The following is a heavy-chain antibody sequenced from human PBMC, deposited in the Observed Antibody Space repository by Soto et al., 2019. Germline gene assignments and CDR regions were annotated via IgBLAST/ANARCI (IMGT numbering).Heavy chain of an antibody. Sequence: EVQLVESGGGLVQPGGSLRLSCAASGFTFSSYAMHWVRQAPGKGLEYVSAISGNGGSTYYANAVKCRFTISRDNSKNTLYLQMGSLRAEDMAVYYCARRGYGLYFDYWGQGTLVTVSS. CDR2: ISGNGGST. J-gene: IGHJ4*02. V-gene: IGHV3-64*01. CDR1: GFTFSSYA. D-gene: IGHD3-10*01. CDR3: ARRGYGLYFDY.